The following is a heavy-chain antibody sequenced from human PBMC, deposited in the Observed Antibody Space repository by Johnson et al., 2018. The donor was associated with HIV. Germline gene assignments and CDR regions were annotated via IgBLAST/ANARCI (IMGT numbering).Heavy chain of an antibody. CDR3: WGDRMEVDAFAM. V-gene: IGHV3-7*01. Sequence: VQLVESGGGLVQPGGSLRLSCAASGFSLSSSWMNWVHQAPGKGLEWVANIKRDGSERKYVDSVKGRFTISRDNTKNSLYLQMSRLKGEDTDVYYCWGDRMEVDAFAMWGQGTMVTVSS. CDR1: GFSLSSSW. CDR2: IKRDGSER. J-gene: IGHJ3*02. D-gene: IGHD2-15*01.